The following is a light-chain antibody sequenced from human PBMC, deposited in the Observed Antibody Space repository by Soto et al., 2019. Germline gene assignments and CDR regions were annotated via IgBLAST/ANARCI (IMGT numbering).Light chain of an antibody. J-gene: IGKJ1*01. CDR3: QQYGNSPWT. V-gene: IGKV3-20*01. Sequence: PGERAPLSCRASQSVSSSNFAWYQQKPAQAPRLLIYGASRRAPGIPERFSGSGSGTDFTLTISRLEPEDFAMYYCQQYGNSPWTFGQGTKVDIK. CDR1: QSVSSSN. CDR2: GAS.